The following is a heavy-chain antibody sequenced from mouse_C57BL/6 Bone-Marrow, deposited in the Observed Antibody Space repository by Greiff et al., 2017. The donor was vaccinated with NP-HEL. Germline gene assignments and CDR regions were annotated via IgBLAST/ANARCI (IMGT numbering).Heavy chain of an antibody. CDR1: GYTFTSYW. CDR2: IDPSDSYT. J-gene: IGHJ2*01. CDR3: ARRHDY. V-gene: IGHV1-59*01. Sequence: VKLQQPGAELVRPGTSVKLSCKASGYTFTSYWMHWVKQRPGQGLEWIGVIDPSDSYTNYNQKFKGKATLTVDTSSSTAYMQLSSLTSEDSAVYYCARRHDYWGQGTTLTVSS.